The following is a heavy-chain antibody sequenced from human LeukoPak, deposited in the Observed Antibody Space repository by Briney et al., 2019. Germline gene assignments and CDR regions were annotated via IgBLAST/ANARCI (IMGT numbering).Heavy chain of an antibody. Sequence: SETLSLTCAVYGGSFSGYYWSWIRQPPGKGLEWIGEINHSGSTNYNPSLKSRVTISVDTSKNQFSLKLSSMTAADTAVYYCARLRKKYYYDSSGAPGDYWGQGTLVTASS. CDR3: ARLRKKYYYDSSGAPGDY. D-gene: IGHD3-22*01. V-gene: IGHV4-34*01. CDR1: GGSFSGYY. J-gene: IGHJ4*02. CDR2: INHSGST.